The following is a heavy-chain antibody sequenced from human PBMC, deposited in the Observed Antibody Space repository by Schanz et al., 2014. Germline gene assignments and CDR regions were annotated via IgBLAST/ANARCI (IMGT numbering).Heavy chain of an antibody. D-gene: IGHD1-1*01. Sequence: QVQLQESGPGLLKPSETLSLTCTVSGGSIRSYFWSWIRHPPGKALEWVGRVFPNGITNYNPSLKSRVTISLDPSKNQCSRALTSLTAADTAVYYCARDTTWRLDLWGRGTLVTVSS. J-gene: IGHJ2*01. CDR3: ARDTTWRLDL. CDR1: GGSIRSYF. V-gene: IGHV4-4*08. CDR2: VFPNGIT.